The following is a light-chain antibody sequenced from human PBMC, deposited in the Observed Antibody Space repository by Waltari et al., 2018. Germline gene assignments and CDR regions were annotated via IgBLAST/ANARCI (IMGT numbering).Light chain of an antibody. V-gene: IGLV1-40*01. J-gene: IGLJ2*01. CDR2: TNA. CDR1: SSNIGAGYD. Sequence: QSVLTQPPSVSGAPGQRVTISCTGNSSNIGAGYDVHWYHQLPGSAPKLLIYTNANRPSGVPDRFSGSKSGTSASLAITGLQAEDEAHYYCQSYDNSLSGVVFGGGTKLTVL. CDR3: QSYDNSLSGVV.